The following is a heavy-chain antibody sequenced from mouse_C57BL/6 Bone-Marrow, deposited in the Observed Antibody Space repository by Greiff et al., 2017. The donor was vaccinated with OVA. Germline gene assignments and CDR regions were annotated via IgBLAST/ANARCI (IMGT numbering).Heavy chain of an antibody. CDR2: IWWDDDK. J-gene: IGHJ3*01. Sequence: QVTLKESGPGILQPSQTLSLTCSFSGFSLSTFGMGVGWIRQPSGKGLVWLAHIWWDDDKYYNPALKSWLTISKDTSKNQVFLKIAKVDTADTATYYCARIDGYYYGSSIFAYWGQGTLVTVSA. CDR1: GFSLSTFGMG. CDR3: ARIDGYYYGSSIFAY. V-gene: IGHV8-8*01. D-gene: IGHD1-1*01.